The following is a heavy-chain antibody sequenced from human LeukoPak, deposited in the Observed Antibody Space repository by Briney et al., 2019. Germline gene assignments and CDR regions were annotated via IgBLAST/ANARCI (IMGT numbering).Heavy chain of an antibody. D-gene: IGHD1-1*01. Sequence: GEYLKIFCKGSGYSFTSYWIGWVRQMHGEGLEWIGIIYPGDSDTRYSPSFQGQVIISADKSINTAYLQWSSLKASGTAMYYCARRSNWNDVGGEFDHWGQGTLVTVSS. CDR1: GYSFTSYW. J-gene: IGHJ4*02. V-gene: IGHV5-51*01. CDR2: IYPGDSDT. CDR3: ARRSNWNDVGGEFDH.